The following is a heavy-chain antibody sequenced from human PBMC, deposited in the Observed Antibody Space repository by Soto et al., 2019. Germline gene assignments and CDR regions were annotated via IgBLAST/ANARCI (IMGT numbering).Heavy chain of an antibody. D-gene: IGHD3-22*01. Sequence: ASVKVSCKASGYTFTSYGISWVRQAPGQGLEWMGWISAYNGNTNYAQKLQGRVTMTTDTSTSTAYMELRSLRSDDTAAYYCARMGHYYDSSGYKTGAFDIWGQGTMVTVSS. J-gene: IGHJ3*02. CDR3: ARMGHYYDSSGYKTGAFDI. CDR2: ISAYNGNT. CDR1: GYTFTSYG. V-gene: IGHV1-18*01.